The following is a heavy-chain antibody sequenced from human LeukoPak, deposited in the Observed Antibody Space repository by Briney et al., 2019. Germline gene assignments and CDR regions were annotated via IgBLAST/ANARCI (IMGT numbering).Heavy chain of an antibody. CDR2: ISGSGGST. CDR3: AKDRASGSYYVEVRYFDY. D-gene: IGHD1-26*01. CDR1: GFTFSSYA. V-gene: IGHV3-23*01. J-gene: IGHJ4*02. Sequence: PGGSLRLSCAASGFTFSSYAMSWVRQAPGKGLEWVSAISGSGGSTYYADSVKGRFTISRDNSKNTLYLQMNSLRAEDTAVYYCAKDRASGSYYVEVRYFDYWGQGTLVTVSS.